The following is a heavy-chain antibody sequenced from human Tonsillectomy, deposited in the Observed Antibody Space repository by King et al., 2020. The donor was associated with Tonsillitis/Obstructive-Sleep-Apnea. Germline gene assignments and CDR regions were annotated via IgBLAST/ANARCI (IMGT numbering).Heavy chain of an antibody. J-gene: IGHJ6*04. CDR2: IYRGGNT. Sequence: VQLVESGGGLVQPGGSLRLSCAATVSSNYMSWVRQAPGKGLEWVSVIYRGGNTYFADSVKGRFTISRDNSKNTLYLQMTGLRAEDTAVYYCASLPPYDFFMDVWGKGTTVTVSS. D-gene: IGHD3-3*01. CDR3: ASLPPYDFFMDV. CDR1: TVSSNY. V-gene: IGHV3-66*01.